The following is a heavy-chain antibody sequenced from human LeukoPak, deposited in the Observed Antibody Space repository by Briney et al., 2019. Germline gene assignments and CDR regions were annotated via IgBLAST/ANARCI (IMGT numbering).Heavy chain of an antibody. CDR3: ARAGTFTIFGVVITYGMDV. J-gene: IGHJ6*02. CDR2: INPNSGGT. V-gene: IGHV1-2*04. D-gene: IGHD3-3*01. Sequence: ASVKVSCKASGYTFTGYYLHWVRQAPGQGLEWMGWINPNSGGTNYAQKFQGWVTMTRDTSISTAHMELSRLRSDDTAVYNCARAGTFTIFGVVITYGMDVWGQGTTVTVSS. CDR1: GYTFTGYY.